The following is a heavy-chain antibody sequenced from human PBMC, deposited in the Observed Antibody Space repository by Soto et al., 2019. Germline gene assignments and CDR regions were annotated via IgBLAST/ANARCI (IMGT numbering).Heavy chain of an antibody. CDR1: GFTFSNYP. CDR2: ISAGGDRT. Sequence: EVQVSESGGGLVQPGGSLRLSCATSGFTFSNYPMNWVRQAPGKGLEWVSGISAGGDRTYYADSVKGRFTIFRDNSKNSVSLRMNSLRVDDTAVYYCARRVWAQGTLVTVSS. CDR3: ARRV. J-gene: IGHJ4*02. V-gene: IGHV3-23*01.